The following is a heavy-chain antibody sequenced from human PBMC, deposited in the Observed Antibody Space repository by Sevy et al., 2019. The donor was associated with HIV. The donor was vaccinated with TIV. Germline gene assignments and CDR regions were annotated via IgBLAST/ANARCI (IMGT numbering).Heavy chain of an antibody. J-gene: IGHJ6*02. V-gene: IGHV3-7*01. Sequence: GRSLRLSCAASGFTFSSYWMSWVRQAPGKGLEWVANIKQDGSEKYYVDSVKGRFTISRDNAKNSLYLQMNSLRAEDTAVYYCARDKWLRSSYYYYYYCMDVWGQWTTVTVS. CDR3: ARDKWLRSSYYYYYYCMDV. CDR2: IKQDGSEK. D-gene: IGHD5-12*01. CDR1: GFTFSSYW.